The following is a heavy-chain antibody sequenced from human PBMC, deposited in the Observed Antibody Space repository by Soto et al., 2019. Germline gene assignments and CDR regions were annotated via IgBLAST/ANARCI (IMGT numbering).Heavy chain of an antibody. CDR2: ISRYGDIT. CDR3: ANLLEGWADYYYGMDV. V-gene: IGHV3-23*01. CDR1: GFTFNIYA. Sequence: GGSLRLSCAASGFTFNIYAMTWVRRAPGKGLEWVSAISRYGDITYYADSVEGRFSISRDNSKNTLYLQMNSLRPEDTAVYYCANLLEGWADYYYGMDVWGQRTTVTVSS. J-gene: IGHJ6*02. D-gene: IGHD6-19*01.